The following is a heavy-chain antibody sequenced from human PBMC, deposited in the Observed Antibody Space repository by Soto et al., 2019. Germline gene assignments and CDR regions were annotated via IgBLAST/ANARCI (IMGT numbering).Heavy chain of an antibody. V-gene: IGHV3-30*18. Sequence: GGSLRLSCAASGFTFSSYVMHWVRQAPGKGLEWVAVISYDGSNKYYADSVKGRFTISRDNSKNTLYLQMNSLRAEDTAVYYCAKDIDSSGYYSNWFDPWGQGTLVTVSS. CDR2: ISYDGSNK. D-gene: IGHD3-22*01. CDR3: AKDIDSSGYYSNWFDP. J-gene: IGHJ5*02. CDR1: GFTFSSYV.